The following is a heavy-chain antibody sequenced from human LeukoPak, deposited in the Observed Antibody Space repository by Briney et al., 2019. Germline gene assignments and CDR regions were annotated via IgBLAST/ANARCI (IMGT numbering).Heavy chain of an antibody. V-gene: IGHV3-11*01. Sequence: PVGTLRLSCAASGFTFSDYNMSCIRQAPRKGQECVLYISSSGSTISSAASVKGRFTIYRDNAKNSLYLRMTSLRAEDTAVYYCARDHDRYFQQWGQGTLATV. D-gene: IGHD3-22*01. CDR1: GFTFSDYN. CDR3: ARDHDRYFQQ. CDR2: ISSSGSTI. J-gene: IGHJ1*01.